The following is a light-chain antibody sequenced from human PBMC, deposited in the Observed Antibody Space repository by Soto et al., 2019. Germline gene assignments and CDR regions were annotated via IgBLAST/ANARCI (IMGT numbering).Light chain of an antibody. V-gene: IGLV2-14*01. J-gene: IGLJ1*01. CDR2: EVR. CDR3: NSFTTRTTFV. Sequence: QSALTQPASVSGSPGQSITISCAGTSSDVGRYNYISWYQQHPGKAPKLLIYEVRNRPSGVSDRFSGSKSGNTASLTISGLQAEDEAEYYCNSFTTRTTFVFGTGTKVTVL. CDR1: SSDVGRYNY.